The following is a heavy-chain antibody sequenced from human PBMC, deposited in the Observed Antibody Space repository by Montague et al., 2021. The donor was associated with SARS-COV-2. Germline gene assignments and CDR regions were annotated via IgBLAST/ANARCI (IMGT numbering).Heavy chain of an antibody. J-gene: IGHJ4*02. CDR1: GGSISSYY. CDR2: IYYSGST. CDR3: ARFSYDNTGYPRGFDF. V-gene: IGHV4-59*13. D-gene: IGHD3-22*01. Sequence: SETLSLTCTVSGGSISSYYWSWIRQPPGKGLEWIGYIYYSGSTNYNPSLKSRVTISVDTSKNQFSLKLSSVTAADTAVYYCARFSYDNTGYPRGFDFWGQGALVTVSS.